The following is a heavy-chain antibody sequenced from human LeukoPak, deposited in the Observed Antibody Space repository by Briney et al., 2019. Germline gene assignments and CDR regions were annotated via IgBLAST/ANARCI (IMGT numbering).Heavy chain of an antibody. D-gene: IGHD6-19*01. CDR2: ISYTGTI. CDR3: TRGAWWVAVGQGIFEH. Sequence: SETLSLTCIVSGDSINREHYYWAWIRQPPGKGLEWLGSISYTGTIHSNPSLKGRVAISVGASKNHFSLKLSSVTATDTAVYYCTRGAWWVAVGQGIFEHWGQGTLATVSS. CDR1: GDSINREHYY. J-gene: IGHJ1*01. V-gene: IGHV4-39*02.